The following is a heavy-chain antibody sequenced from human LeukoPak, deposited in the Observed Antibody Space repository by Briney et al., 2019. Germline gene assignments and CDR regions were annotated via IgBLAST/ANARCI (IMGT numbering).Heavy chain of an antibody. CDR1: GGSISRRSYS. Sequence: PSETLSLTCAVSGGSISRRSYSWTWIRQPAGRGLAMVGNTIHSGSTYYSPSLNSQVTITVDTSKAQFSLKLSSVTAADTAVYYCARHTGRGQQLADWGQGILVTVAS. V-gene: IGHV4-30-2*01. CDR3: ARHTGRGQQLAD. J-gene: IGHJ4*02. D-gene: IGHD6-13*01. CDR2: TIHSGST.